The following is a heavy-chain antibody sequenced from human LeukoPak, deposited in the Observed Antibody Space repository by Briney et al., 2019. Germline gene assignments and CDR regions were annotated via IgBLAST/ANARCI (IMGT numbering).Heavy chain of an antibody. CDR3: AKDIAVALDY. J-gene: IGHJ4*02. D-gene: IGHD6-19*01. CDR1: GFTFSSYG. CDR2: IPYDGSNK. Sequence: PGGSLRLSCAASGFTFSSYGMHWVRQAPGKGLEWVAVIPYDGSNKYYADSVKGRFTISRDNSENTLYLQMNSLRAEDTAVYYCAKDIAVALDYWGQGTLVTVSS. V-gene: IGHV3-30*18.